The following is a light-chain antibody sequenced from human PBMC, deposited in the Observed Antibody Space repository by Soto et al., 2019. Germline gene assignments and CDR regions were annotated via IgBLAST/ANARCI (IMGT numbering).Light chain of an antibody. CDR1: QSVASSY. V-gene: IGKV3-20*01. Sequence: EVVLTQSPGTLSLSPGERVTLSCRASQSVASSYLAWYQQKPGRAPRLLFYSASSRATGIPDRLSGSGSGTDFTLTISSLEPEAFAVYYCHHFGSLPETFGQGTNVE. J-gene: IGKJ1*01. CDR2: SAS. CDR3: HHFGSLPET.